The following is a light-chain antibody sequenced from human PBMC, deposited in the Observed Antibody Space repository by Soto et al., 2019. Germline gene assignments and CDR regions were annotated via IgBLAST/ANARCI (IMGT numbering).Light chain of an antibody. CDR3: QQLNSYPRALT. V-gene: IGKV1-9*01. CDR1: QGISSY. J-gene: IGKJ4*01. Sequence: DIQLTQSPSFLSASVGDRVTNTCRDSQGISSYLAWYQQKPGKAPKLLIYAASTLQSGVPSRFSGSGSGTEFTLTISSLQPEDFATYYCQQLNSYPRALTFGGGTKVDIK. CDR2: AAS.